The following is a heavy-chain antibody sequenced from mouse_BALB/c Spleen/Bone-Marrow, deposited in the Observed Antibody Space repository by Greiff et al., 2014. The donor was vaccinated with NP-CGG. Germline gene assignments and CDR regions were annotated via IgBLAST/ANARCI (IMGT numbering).Heavy chain of an antibody. Sequence: EVQVVESGGGLVQPGGSLRLSCTTSGFTFTDYFMTWVRQPPGKALEWLGFISNKPNGYTTDYNPSLKGRFTISRDNSQGILYLQMNTLRAEDSAIYYCARNYSGYFDFWGQGTTLTVSS. CDR2: ISNKPNGYTT. J-gene: IGHJ2*01. CDR3: ARNYSGYFDF. CDR1: GFTFTDYF. D-gene: IGHD5-1*01. V-gene: IGHV7-3*02.